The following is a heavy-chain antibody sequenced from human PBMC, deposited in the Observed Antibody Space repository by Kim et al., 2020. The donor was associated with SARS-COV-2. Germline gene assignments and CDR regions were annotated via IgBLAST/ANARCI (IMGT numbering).Heavy chain of an antibody. D-gene: IGHD4-17*01. CDR1: GYTFTSYA. V-gene: IGHV1-3*01. J-gene: IGHJ5*02. CDR3: ARAGNYGDYGRITPRGWFDP. Sequence: ASVKVSCKASGYTFTSYAMHWVRQAPGQRLEWMGWINAGNGNTKYSQKFQGRVTITRDTSASTAYMELSSLRSEDTAVYYCARAGNYGDYGRITPRGWFDPWGQGTMVTVSS. CDR2: INAGNGNT.